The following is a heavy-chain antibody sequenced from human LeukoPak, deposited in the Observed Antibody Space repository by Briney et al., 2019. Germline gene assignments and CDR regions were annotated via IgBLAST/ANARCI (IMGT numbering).Heavy chain of an antibody. V-gene: IGHV3-7*01. CDR1: GFTFSRYW. CDR3: ARDQNYYDSSGEAPDAFDI. Sequence: PGGSLRLSCAASGFTFSRYWMSWVRQAPGKGLEWVANIKQDGSEKDYVDSVKGRFTISRDNAKNSLYLQMNGLRAEDTAVYYCARDQNYYDSSGEAPDAFDIWGQGTMVTVSS. J-gene: IGHJ3*02. D-gene: IGHD3-22*01. CDR2: IKQDGSEK.